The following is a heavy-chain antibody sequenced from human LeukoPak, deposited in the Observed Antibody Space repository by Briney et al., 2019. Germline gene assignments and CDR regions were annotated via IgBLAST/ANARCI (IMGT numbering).Heavy chain of an antibody. J-gene: IGHJ4*02. CDR1: GFTFSSYA. V-gene: IGHV3-23*01. CDR2: ISGSGGST. CDR3: AKDGNQVVTAKAPTDY. Sequence: GGSLRLSCAASGFTFSSYAMSWVRQAPGKGLEWVSAISGSGGSTYYADSVKGRFNISRDNSKNTLYLQMNSLRAEDTAVYYCAKDGNQVVTAKAPTDYWGQGTLVTVSS. D-gene: IGHD2-21*02.